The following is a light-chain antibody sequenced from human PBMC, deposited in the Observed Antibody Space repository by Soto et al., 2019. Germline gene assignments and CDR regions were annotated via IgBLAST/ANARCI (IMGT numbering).Light chain of an antibody. CDR3: QQYGSSPTWT. CDR1: QSVRRY. J-gene: IGKJ1*01. Sequence: EIVLTQSPATPSLSPGERATLSCRASQSVRRYLAWYQQKPGQAPRLLIYDASTRATGIPARFSGSGSETDFTLTITSLEPEDFAVYYCQQYGSSPTWTFGQGTKVDI. CDR2: DAS. V-gene: IGKV3-11*01.